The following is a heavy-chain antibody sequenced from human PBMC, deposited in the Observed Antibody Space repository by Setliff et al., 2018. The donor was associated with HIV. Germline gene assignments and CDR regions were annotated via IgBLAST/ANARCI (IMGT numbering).Heavy chain of an antibody. J-gene: IGHJ4*02. V-gene: IGHV4-39*07. D-gene: IGHD2-2*01. CDR1: GGSISSSSYY. Sequence: SETLSLTCTVSGGSISSSSYYWGWIRQPPGKGLEWIGSSYYSGSTDHNPSLKRRVSISLDTSKNQLSLRLNSATAADTAVYYCARASSDIPGVDSNYFDDWGQGTLVTVSS. CDR3: ARASSDIPGVDSNYFDD. CDR2: SYYSGST.